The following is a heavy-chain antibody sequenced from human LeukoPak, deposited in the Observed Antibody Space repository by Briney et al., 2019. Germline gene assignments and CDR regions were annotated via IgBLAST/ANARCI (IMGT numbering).Heavy chain of an antibody. Sequence: PSETLSLTCAVSGGSISSNNWWIWVRQSPEKGLEWIGEIYHDGSTNYNPSLKSRVTISMDKSKNQLSLKLNFVTAADTAVYYCARQYSSSWRLLSIDYWGQGTLVTVSS. D-gene: IGHD6-13*01. J-gene: IGHJ4*02. CDR1: GGSISSNNW. CDR3: ARQYSSSWRLLSIDY. V-gene: IGHV4-4*02. CDR2: IYHDGST.